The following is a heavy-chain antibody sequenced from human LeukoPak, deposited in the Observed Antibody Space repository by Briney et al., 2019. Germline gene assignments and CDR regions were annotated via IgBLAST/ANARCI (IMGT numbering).Heavy chain of an antibody. CDR1: GFTFSSYW. CDR2: INSDGSST. V-gene: IGHV3-74*01. D-gene: IGHD3-10*01. Sequence: QPGGSLRLSCAASGFTFSSYWMHWVRQAPGKGLVWVSRINSDGSSTSYADSVKGRFTISRDNSKNTLYLQMNSLRAEDTAVYYCAKDAPLGYYGSGSYIDPWGQGTLVTVSS. J-gene: IGHJ5*02. CDR3: AKDAPLGYYGSGSYIDP.